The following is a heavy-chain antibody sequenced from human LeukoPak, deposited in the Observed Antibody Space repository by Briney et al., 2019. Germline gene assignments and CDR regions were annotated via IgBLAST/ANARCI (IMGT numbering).Heavy chain of an antibody. J-gene: IGHJ3*02. CDR3: ARHAYYYDRSGSYEAFDI. D-gene: IGHD3-22*01. CDR1: GGSISCYY. V-gene: IGHV4-59*08. Sequence: SETLSLTCTVSGGSISCYYWSWIRQPPGKGLEWIGSMYYSGSTNYKPSLKSRVTISVDTSKNQFSLKLSSVTAADTAVYYCARHAYYYDRSGSYEAFDIWGQGTMVTVSS. CDR2: MYYSGST.